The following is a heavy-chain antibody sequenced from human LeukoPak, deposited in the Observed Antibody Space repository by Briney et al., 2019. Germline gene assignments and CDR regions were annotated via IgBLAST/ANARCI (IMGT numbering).Heavy chain of an antibody. D-gene: IGHD2-2*01. CDR1: GGSISSYY. CDR2: IYTSGST. V-gene: IGHV4-4*07. Sequence: KPSETLSLTCTVSGGSISSYYWSWIRQPAGKGLEWIGRIYTSGSTNYNPSLKSRVTMSVDTSKNQFSLKLSSVTAADTAVYYCAGEIVVVPAAKGAWFDPWGQGTLVTVSS. CDR3: AGEIVVVPAAKGAWFDP. J-gene: IGHJ5*02.